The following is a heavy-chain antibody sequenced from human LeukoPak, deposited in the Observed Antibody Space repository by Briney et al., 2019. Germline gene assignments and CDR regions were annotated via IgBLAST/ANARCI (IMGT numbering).Heavy chain of an antibody. J-gene: IGHJ4*02. Sequence: ASVKVSCKASGYTFTSYGFSWVRQAPGQGLECMGWISAYNGNTNYAQKLQGRVTMTTDTSTSTAYMELRSLRSDDTAVYYCARATYYYDTSGYREPDTSGYREPDYWGQGTLVTVSS. CDR2: ISAYNGNT. V-gene: IGHV1-18*01. D-gene: IGHD3-22*01. CDR3: ARATYYYDTSGYREPDTSGYREPDY. CDR1: GYTFTSYG.